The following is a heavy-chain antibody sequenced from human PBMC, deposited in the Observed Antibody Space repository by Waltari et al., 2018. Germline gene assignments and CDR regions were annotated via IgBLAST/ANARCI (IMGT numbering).Heavy chain of an antibody. V-gene: IGHV3-64*07. Sequence: DVQLVESGGGLVQPGGSLRLSCASSVFTFSTHAMFWVRQAPGKGLDYVAAISNDGENSFYTDSVKGRFTISRDKSKNTLILQMASLRPEDTAIYYCVRRMGAASGWFDPWGQGTLVTVSS. CDR2: ISNDGENS. CDR3: VRRMGAASGWFDP. D-gene: IGHD2-15*01. CDR1: VFTFSTHA. J-gene: IGHJ5*02.